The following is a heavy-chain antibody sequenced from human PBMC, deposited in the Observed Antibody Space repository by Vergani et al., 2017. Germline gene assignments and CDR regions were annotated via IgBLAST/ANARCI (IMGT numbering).Heavy chain of an antibody. CDR3: ARDLRLMYNRFDP. D-gene: IGHD3-16*01. J-gene: IGHJ5*02. CDR2: IWYDGNNK. V-gene: IGHV3-33*01. Sequence: QEQLVESGGGVVQPGESLRPSCETSGFTFSSYGMHWVRQAPGKGLEWVAVIWYDGNNKNYADSVKGRFTISRDNSKGTLYLQLNSLRAEDTAVYYCARDLRLMYNRFDPWGQGTLVTVSS. CDR1: GFTFSSYG.